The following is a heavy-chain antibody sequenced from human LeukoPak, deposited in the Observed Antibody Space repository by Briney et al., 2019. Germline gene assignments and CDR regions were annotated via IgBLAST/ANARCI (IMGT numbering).Heavy chain of an antibody. D-gene: IGHD3-22*01. Sequence: PGGSLRLSCAASGFTFSSYEMNWVRQAPGKGLEWVSGINWNGGSTGYADSVKGRFTISRDNAKNSLYLQMNSLRAEDTALYYCARPNYYDSSGYYRWFDPWGQGTLVTVSS. V-gene: IGHV3-20*04. J-gene: IGHJ5*02. CDR2: INWNGGST. CDR1: GFTFSSYE. CDR3: ARPNYYDSSGYYRWFDP.